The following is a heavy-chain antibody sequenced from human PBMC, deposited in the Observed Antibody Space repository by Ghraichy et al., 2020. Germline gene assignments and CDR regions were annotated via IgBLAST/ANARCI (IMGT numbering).Heavy chain of an antibody. J-gene: IGHJ4*01. CDR1: GFTFNNYS. V-gene: IGHV3-48*02. CDR2: ISSGSTRTI. D-gene: IGHD2-2*02. CDR3: ARESCSSISCFTDF. Sequence: GGSLRLSCAASGFTFNNYSINWFRQAPGKGLEWVSYISSGSTRTIHYADSVKGRFTISRDNAKNSVYLHMNSLRDEDTAVYFCARESCSSISCFTDFWGRGTLVTVSS.